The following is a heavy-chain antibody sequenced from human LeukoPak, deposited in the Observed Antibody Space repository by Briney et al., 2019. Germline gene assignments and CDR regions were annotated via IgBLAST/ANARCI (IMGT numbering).Heavy chain of an antibody. D-gene: IGHD3-9*01. J-gene: IGHJ4*02. Sequence: PGGSLRLSCAASGFAVNDNYMGWVRQAPGKGLEWVSLIYSGGDTYYADSVKGRFTISRDNSKNTFYLQMNSLRPDDMATYYCARAILLTGSEYYFDSWGQGTLVTVSS. CDR3: ARAILLTGSEYYFDS. V-gene: IGHV3-53*01. CDR1: GFAVNDNY. CDR2: IYSGGDT.